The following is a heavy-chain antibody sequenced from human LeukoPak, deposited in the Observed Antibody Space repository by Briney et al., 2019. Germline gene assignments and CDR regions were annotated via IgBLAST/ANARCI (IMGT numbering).Heavy chain of an antibody. CDR1: GGSISNYY. CDR3: ARDHGYYDSWYFDL. CDR2: IYYTGST. J-gene: IGHJ2*01. D-gene: IGHD3-22*01. Sequence: SETQSLTCTVSGGSISNYYWSWIRQPPGKGLEWIGYIYYTGSTTYNSSLKSRVTISVDTSKNQFSLKLSSVTAADTAVYYCARDHGYYDSWYFDLWGRGTLVTVSS. V-gene: IGHV4-59*01.